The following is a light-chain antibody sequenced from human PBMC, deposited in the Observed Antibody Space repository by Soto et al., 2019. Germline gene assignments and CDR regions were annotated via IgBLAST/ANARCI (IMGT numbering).Light chain of an antibody. CDR1: SSDVGGYNY. CDR2: DVS. CDR3: SSYTTSSTLV. Sequence: QSALTQPASVSGSPGQSITLSCTGTSSDVGGYNYVSWYQQHPGKAPKLMIYDVSDRPSGVSNRFSGSKSGNTASLTISGLQADDEADYYCSSYTTSSTLVFGTGTKLTVL. V-gene: IGLV2-14*01. J-gene: IGLJ1*01.